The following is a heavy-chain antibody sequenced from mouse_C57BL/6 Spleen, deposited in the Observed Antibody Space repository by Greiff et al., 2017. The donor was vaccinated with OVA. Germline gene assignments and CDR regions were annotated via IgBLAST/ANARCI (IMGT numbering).Heavy chain of an antibody. CDR2: INPNNGGT. CDR1: GYTFTDYN. Sequence: VQLQQSGPELVKPGASVKMSCKASGYTFTDYNMHWVKQSHGKSLEWIGYINPNNGGTSYNQKFKGKATLTVNKSSSTAYMELRSLTSEDSAVYYCAWGGSGYDYAMDYWGQGTSVTVSS. V-gene: IGHV1-22*01. D-gene: IGHD3-2*02. CDR3: AWGGSGYDYAMDY. J-gene: IGHJ4*01.